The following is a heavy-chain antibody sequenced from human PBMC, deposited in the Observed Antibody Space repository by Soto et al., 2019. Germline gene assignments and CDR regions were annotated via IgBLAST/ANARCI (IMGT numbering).Heavy chain of an antibody. CDR2: ISSSSSYI. Sequence: GGSLRLSCAASGFTFSSYSMNWVRQAPGKGLEWVSSISSSSSYIYYADSVKGRFTISRDNAKNSLYLQMNSLRAEDTAVYYCARVVPRIDAFDIWGQGTMVTVSS. V-gene: IGHV3-21*01. CDR3: ARVVPRIDAFDI. CDR1: GFTFSSYS. D-gene: IGHD2-15*01. J-gene: IGHJ3*02.